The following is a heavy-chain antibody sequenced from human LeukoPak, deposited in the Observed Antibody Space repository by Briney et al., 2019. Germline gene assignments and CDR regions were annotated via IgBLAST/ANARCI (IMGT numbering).Heavy chain of an antibody. J-gene: IGHJ6*03. Sequence: SETLSLTCAVYGGSFSGYYWSWIRQPPGKGLEWIGEINHSGSTNYNPSLKSRVIISVDTSKNQFSLKLSSVTAADTAVYYCARDPGNYYDSSGYYYYYYMDVWGKGTTVTVSS. D-gene: IGHD3-22*01. V-gene: IGHV4-34*01. CDR2: INHSGST. CDR1: GGSFSGYY. CDR3: ARDPGNYYDSSGYYYYYYMDV.